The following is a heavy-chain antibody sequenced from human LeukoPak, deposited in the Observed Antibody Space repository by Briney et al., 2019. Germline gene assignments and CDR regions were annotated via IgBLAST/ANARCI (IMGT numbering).Heavy chain of an antibody. Sequence: GGSLRLSCAASGFTFSSHGMHWVRQAPGKGLEWVAVIWYDGRNKYDADSVKGRFTISRDNSKNTLYLQLSSLRADDTAVYYCTRERDAVAATGALFDYWGQGSQVTVSS. CDR3: TRERDAVAATGALFDY. J-gene: IGHJ4*02. D-gene: IGHD6-19*01. CDR1: GFTFSSHG. V-gene: IGHV3-33*01. CDR2: IWYDGRNK.